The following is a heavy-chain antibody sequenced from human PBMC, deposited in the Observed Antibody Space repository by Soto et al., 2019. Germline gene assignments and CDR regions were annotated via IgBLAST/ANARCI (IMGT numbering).Heavy chain of an antibody. D-gene: IGHD3-10*01. V-gene: IGHV4-59*08. CDR2: IYYSGST. CDR3: ARLRILWFGELGYWFDH. Sequence: PSETLSLTCTVSGGSISSYYWSWIRQPPGKGLEWIGYIYYSGSTNYNPSLKSRVTISVDTSKNQFSLKLSSVTAADTAVYYCARLRILWFGELGYWFDHWGQGTLVTV. CDR1: GGSISSYY. J-gene: IGHJ5*02.